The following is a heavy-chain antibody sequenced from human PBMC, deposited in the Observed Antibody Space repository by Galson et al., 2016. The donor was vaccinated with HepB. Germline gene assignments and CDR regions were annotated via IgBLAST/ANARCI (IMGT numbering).Heavy chain of an antibody. J-gene: IGHJ3*02. CDR2: ISTARGNT. D-gene: IGHD2-2*02. CDR3: ARDWACSGTTCHNVFEK. V-gene: IGHV1-18*01. Sequence: SVTVSCKAFAYTFTNYVIGWVRPAPGQGVEWMGWISTARGNTNYAQTFQGRVTMTTATSTSTAYMELGSLTSDDTAVYYCARDWACSGTTCHNVFEKWGQGTMVTVSS. CDR1: AYTFTNYV.